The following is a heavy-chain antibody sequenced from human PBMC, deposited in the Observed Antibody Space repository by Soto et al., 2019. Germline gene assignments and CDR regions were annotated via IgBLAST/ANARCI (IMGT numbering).Heavy chain of an antibody. J-gene: IGHJ4*02. V-gene: IGHV4-39*01. CDR1: GCSISSSSYY. Sequence: SETLSLTCTVSGCSISSSSYYWGWIRQPPGKGLEWIGSIYYSGSTYYSPSLKSRVTISVGTSKNQFSLKLSSVTAADTAVYYCARAVAYYDYIWGSYRTFDYWGQGTLVTVSS. CDR3: ARAVAYYDYIWGSYRTFDY. D-gene: IGHD3-16*02. CDR2: IYYSGST.